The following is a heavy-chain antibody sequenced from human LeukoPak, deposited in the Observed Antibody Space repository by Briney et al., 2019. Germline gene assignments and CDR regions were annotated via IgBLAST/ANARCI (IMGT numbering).Heavy chain of an antibody. J-gene: IGHJ4*02. CDR3: ARGPPMDYFDS. Sequence: SETLSLTCTVSGGSISSYYWSWIRQPPGKGLEWIGYIYYSGSTNYNPSLKSRVTISVDTSKNQFSLKLSSVTAADTAVYYCARGPPMDYFDSWGQGTLATVSS. CDR1: GGSISSYY. CDR2: IYYSGST. V-gene: IGHV4-59*08.